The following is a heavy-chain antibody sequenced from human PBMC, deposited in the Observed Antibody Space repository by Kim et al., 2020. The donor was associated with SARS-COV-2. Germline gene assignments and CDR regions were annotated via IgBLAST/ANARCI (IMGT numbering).Heavy chain of an antibody. D-gene: IGHD1-26*01. V-gene: IGHV3-72*01. CDR1: GFTFSDHY. CDR3: ARGTVQTSPQIPEVGATSSPAFDI. J-gene: IGHJ3*02. Sequence: GGSLRLSCAASGFTFSDHYMDWVRQAPGKGLEWVGRTRNKANSYTTEYAASVKGRFTISRDDSKNSLYLQMNSLKTEDTAVYYCARGTVQTSPQIPEVGATSSPAFDIWGQGTMVTVSS. CDR2: TRNKANSYTT.